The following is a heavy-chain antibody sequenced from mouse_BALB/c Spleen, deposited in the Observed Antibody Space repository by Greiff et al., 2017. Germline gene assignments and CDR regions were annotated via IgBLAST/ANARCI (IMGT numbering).Heavy chain of an antibody. Sequence: EVKLMESGGGLVKPGGSLKLSCAASGFTFSDYYMYWVRQTPEKRLEWVATISDGGSYTYYPDSVKGRFTISRDNAKNNLYLQMSSLKSEDTAMYYCARDRYDDYYAMDYWGQGTSVTVSS. V-gene: IGHV5-4*02. CDR1: GFTFSDYY. D-gene: IGHD2-14*01. CDR3: ARDRYDDYYAMDY. CDR2: ISDGGSYT. J-gene: IGHJ4*01.